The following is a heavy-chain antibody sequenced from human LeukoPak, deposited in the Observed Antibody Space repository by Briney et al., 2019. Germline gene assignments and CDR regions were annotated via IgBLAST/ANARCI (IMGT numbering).Heavy chain of an antibody. D-gene: IGHD1-26*01. Sequence: ASVKVSCKASAYTFTDYYVHWVRQAPGQGLEWMGRINPSSGDTNYAQHFQGRVTMTRDTSISTAYMELSRLRSDDTAVYYCATTSGYFYYWGQGTLVTVSS. CDR3: ATTSGYFYY. CDR2: INPSSGDT. J-gene: IGHJ4*02. CDR1: AYTFTDYY. V-gene: IGHV1-2*06.